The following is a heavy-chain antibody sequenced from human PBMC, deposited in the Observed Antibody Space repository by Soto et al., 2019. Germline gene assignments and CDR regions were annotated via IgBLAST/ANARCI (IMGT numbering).Heavy chain of an antibody. V-gene: IGHV3-23*01. D-gene: IGHD2-2*01. CDR3: AKDLRVVPAFYFDY. Sequence: GGSLRLSCAASGFTFSSYAMSWVCQAPGKGLEWVSAISGSGGSTYYADSVKGRFTISRDNSKNTLYLQMNSLRAEDTAVYYCAKDLRVVPAFYFDYWGQGTLVTVSS. J-gene: IGHJ4*02. CDR1: GFTFSSYA. CDR2: ISGSGGST.